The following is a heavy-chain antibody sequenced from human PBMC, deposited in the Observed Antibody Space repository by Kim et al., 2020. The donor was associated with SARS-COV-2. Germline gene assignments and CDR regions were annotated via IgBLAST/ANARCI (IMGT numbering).Heavy chain of an antibody. CDR2: ISYDGSNK. Sequence: GGSLRLSCAASGFTFSSYAMHWVRQAPGKGLEWVAVISYDGSNKYYADSVKGRFTISRDNSKNTLYLQMNSLRAEDTAVYYCGGAYSRGLIDYWGQGTLVTVSS. V-gene: IGHV3-30-3*01. CDR3: GGAYSRGLIDY. CDR1: GFTFSSYA. J-gene: IGHJ4*02. D-gene: IGHD6-19*01.